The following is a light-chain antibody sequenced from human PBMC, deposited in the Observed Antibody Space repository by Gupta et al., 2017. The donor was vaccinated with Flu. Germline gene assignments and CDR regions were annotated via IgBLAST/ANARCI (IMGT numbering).Light chain of an antibody. V-gene: IGLV2-14*03. Sequence: ISCTGTSTDVGGDNSVSWYQQHPGKAPNLLIFDVSHRPSGVSTRFLGTRSGDTASLTIAGLQAEDEADYYCSSYTSISTPYVFGTGTKVTAL. J-gene: IGLJ1*01. CDR3: SSYTSISTPYV. CDR2: DVS. CDR1: STDVGGDNS.